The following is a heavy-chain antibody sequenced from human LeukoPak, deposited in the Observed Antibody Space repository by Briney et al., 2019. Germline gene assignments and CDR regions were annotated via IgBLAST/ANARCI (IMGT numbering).Heavy chain of an antibody. Sequence: KPSETLSLTCAVYGGSFSRYYWNWIRQSPGKGLEWIGEINHRGSSSYNPSLMGRGTISVDTSKNQFSLRLTFVTAADTAVYYCARRRDYIRGSYSSPFDMWGQGTMVVVSS. V-gene: IGHV4-34*01. D-gene: IGHD3-16*02. J-gene: IGHJ3*02. CDR2: INHRGSS. CDR1: GGSFSRYY. CDR3: ARRRDYIRGSYSSPFDM.